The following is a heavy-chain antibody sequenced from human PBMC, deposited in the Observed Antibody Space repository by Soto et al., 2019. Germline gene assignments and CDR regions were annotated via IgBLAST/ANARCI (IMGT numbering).Heavy chain of an antibody. CDR1: GFTLSDYY. J-gene: IGHJ4*02. V-gene: IGHV3-11*01. Sequence: ESGGGLVKPGGSLRLSCAASGFTLSDYYMTWIRQAPGKGLEWVSDISISGTTIHYADSVRGRFTISRDNAKNSLWLQMNTLRAEDTAVYYCARFRGDGYYTFWGQGTLVTVSS. CDR3: ARFRGDGYYTF. D-gene: IGHD3-3*01. CDR2: ISISGTTI.